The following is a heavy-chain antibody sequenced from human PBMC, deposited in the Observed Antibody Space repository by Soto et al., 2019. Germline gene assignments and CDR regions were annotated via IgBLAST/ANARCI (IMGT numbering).Heavy chain of an antibody. CDR1: GGSFSRYY. J-gene: IGHJ5*02. Sequence: SETLSLTCTVSGGSFSRYYWSWIRQPPGKGLEWIGYIFYSGSTNYNPSLNSRVTISVDTSKNQFSLRLTSVTAADTAVYYCSRGVRSGRGNWFDPWGQGTLVTVSS. D-gene: IGHD3-10*01. CDR3: SRGVRSGRGNWFDP. V-gene: IGHV4-59*01. CDR2: IFYSGST.